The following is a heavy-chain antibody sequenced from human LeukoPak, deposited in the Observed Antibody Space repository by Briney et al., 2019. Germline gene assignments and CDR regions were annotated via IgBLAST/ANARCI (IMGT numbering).Heavy chain of an antibody. J-gene: IGHJ5*02. V-gene: IGHV4-59*01. CDR3: ARGPYYGSGSYINWFDP. D-gene: IGHD3-10*01. Sequence: SETLSLTCTVSGGSINNYYWSWIRQPPGKELEWIGFIFYSGSTNYNPSLKSRVTISVDTSRNQFSLKLSSVTAADTAVYYCARGPYYGSGSYINWFDPWGQGTLVTVSS. CDR2: IFYSGST. CDR1: GGSINNYY.